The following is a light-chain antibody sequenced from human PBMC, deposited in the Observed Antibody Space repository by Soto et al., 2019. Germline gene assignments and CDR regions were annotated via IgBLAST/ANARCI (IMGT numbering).Light chain of an antibody. V-gene: IGKV3-11*01. CDR1: QSVRSS. CDR3: QQRSNWPPEVT. J-gene: IGKJ3*01. Sequence: EIVLTQSPDTLSLSPGERATLSCRASQSVRSSLGWYQQKPGQAPRLLIYDASKRATGIPARFSGSGSGTDFTHTISSLEPEDFAVYYCQQRSNWPPEVTFGPETKVDIK. CDR2: DAS.